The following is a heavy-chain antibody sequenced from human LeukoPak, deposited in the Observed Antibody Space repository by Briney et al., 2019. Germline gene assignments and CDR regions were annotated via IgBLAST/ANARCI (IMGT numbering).Heavy chain of an antibody. D-gene: IGHD3-10*01. CDR1: GYTFTSYG. J-gene: IGHJ6*03. V-gene: IGHV1-18*01. CDR2: ISVYNGNT. CDR3: ARGRGDYYYYMDV. Sequence: ASVKVSCKASGYTFTSYGISWVRQAPGQGLEWMGWISVYNGNTTYAQKLQGRVTITADKSTSTAYMELSSLRSEDTAVYYCARGRGDYYYYMDVWGKGTTVTISS.